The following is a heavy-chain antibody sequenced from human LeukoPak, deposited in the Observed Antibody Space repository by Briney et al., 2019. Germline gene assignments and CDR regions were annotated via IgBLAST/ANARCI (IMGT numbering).Heavy chain of an antibody. CDR3: VKSSIVVVTAALGY. V-gene: IGHV3-64D*09. Sequence: GGSLRLSCSASGFTFSSYAMHWVRKAPGKGLEYVSAISSNGGSTYYADSVKGRFTISRDNSKNTLYLQMSSLRAEDTAVYYCVKSSIVVVTAALGYWGQGTLVTVSS. J-gene: IGHJ4*02. CDR2: ISSNGGST. D-gene: IGHD3-22*01. CDR1: GFTFSSYA.